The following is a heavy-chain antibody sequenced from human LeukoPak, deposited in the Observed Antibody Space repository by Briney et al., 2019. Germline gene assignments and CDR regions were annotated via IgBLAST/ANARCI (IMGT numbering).Heavy chain of an antibody. CDR2: ITGSGGNT. D-gene: IGHD3-9*01. V-gene: IGHV3-23*01. CDR3: AKWGDYDVLTGYYVSDY. J-gene: IGHJ4*02. CDR1: GFTFSNYA. Sequence: GASLRLSCAASGFTFSNYAMSWVRQAPGKGLEWVSAITGSGGNTYYADSVKGRFTISRDNSKNTLYLQMNSLRAEDTAVYYRAKWGDYDVLTGYYVSDYWGQGTLVTVSS.